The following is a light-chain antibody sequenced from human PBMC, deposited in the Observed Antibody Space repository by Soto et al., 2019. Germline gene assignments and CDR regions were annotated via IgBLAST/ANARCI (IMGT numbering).Light chain of an antibody. CDR3: PQYTDYPWT. J-gene: IGKJ1*01. CDR2: EAS. V-gene: IGKV1-5*03. CDR1: QSLSSW. Sequence: DIQMTQSPSTLSAFVGDRVTITCWASQSLSSWLTWYQQKPGKAPKVLIYEASNLEVGVPSRFSGSGFGTEFSLNISSLQPDDVAPYYCPQYTDYPWTFGQGTKVEIK.